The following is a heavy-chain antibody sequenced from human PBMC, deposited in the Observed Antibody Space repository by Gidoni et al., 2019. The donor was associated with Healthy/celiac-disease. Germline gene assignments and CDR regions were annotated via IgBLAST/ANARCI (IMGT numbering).Heavy chain of an antibody. D-gene: IGHD3-22*01. J-gene: IGHJ4*02. CDR3: TTGGVYYYGSSGYYSYY. CDR1: RFTSGNAR. V-gene: IGHV3-15*01. Sequence: EVQPVESGGGVVMPGRSRRLSCSASRFTSGNARMSWVRQAPGKGLEWVGRIKSKTNGGKTDYAEPVKGRFTISRDDLKNTLYLQMNSLKTEDTAVYYCTTGGVYYYGSSGYYSYYWGQGTLVTVSS. CDR2: IKSKTNGGKT.